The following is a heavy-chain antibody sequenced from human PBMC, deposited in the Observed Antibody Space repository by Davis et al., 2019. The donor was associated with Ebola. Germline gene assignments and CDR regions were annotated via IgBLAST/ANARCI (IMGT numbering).Heavy chain of an antibody. V-gene: IGHV5-51*01. CDR2: IYPDDSDT. CDR3: ARSSTTLRAFDI. J-gene: IGHJ3*02. D-gene: IGHD2-15*01. CDR1: GYSFSSYW. Sequence: GESLKISCNGSGYSFSSYWIAWVRQMPGKGLEWMGIIYPDDSDTRYSPSFQGQVTISADKSINTAYLQWSSLKALDTAMYYCARSSTTLRAFDIWGQGTMVTVSS.